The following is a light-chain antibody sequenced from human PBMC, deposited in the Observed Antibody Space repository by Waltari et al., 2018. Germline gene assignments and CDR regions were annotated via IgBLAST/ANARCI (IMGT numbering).Light chain of an antibody. Sequence: QSALTQPHSVSASPGQSVTIPCSGSINDVGVEDYVSWYQQLPGKAPKLILYDVVKRPSGVPSRFSGSKYGTTAFLTISGLQTDDEATYYCCSYAGAYTFVFGGGTKLTVL. CDR2: DVV. J-gene: IGLJ3*02. V-gene: IGLV2-11*01. CDR1: INDVGVEDY. CDR3: CSYAGAYTFV.